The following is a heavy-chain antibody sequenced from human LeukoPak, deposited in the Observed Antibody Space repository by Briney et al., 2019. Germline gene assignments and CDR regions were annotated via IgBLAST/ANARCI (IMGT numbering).Heavy chain of an antibody. D-gene: IGHD4-17*01. V-gene: IGHV1-8*03. J-gene: IGHJ6*03. Sequence: ASVKVSCKASGYTVTRYDINSVRQATGHGLEWMGWMNPDSGNTGYAQKFQGRVTITRNTSISTAYMELSSLRSEDTAVYYCARGGVRTVTTSSGIIDMDVWGKGTTVTVSS. CDR3: ARGGVRTVTTSSGIIDMDV. CDR1: GYTVTRYD. CDR2: MNPDSGNT.